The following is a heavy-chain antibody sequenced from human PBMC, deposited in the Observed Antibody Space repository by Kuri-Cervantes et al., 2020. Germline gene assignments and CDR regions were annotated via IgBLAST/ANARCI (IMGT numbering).Heavy chain of an antibody. Sequence: GESLKISCKGSGYSFTSYWIGWVCQMPGKGLEWMGIIYPGDSDTRYSPSFQGQVTISRDNSKNTLYLQMNSLRAEDTAVYYCARDRIGVRYFDWLFPLLPFDYWGQGTLVTVSS. D-gene: IGHD3-9*01. J-gene: IGHJ4*02. CDR3: ARDRIGVRYFDWLFPLLPFDY. CDR1: GYSFTSYW. CDR2: IYPGDSDT. V-gene: IGHV5-51*01.